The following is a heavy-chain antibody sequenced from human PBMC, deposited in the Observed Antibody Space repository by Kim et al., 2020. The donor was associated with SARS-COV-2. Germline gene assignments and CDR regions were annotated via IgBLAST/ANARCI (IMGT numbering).Heavy chain of an antibody. CDR3: AKRFSHAYGDYLDY. J-gene: IGHJ4*02. D-gene: IGHD4-17*01. Sequence: YADSVEARFTVSRDNSKTTLHLQMNILRAEDTAVYYCAKRFSHAYGDYLDYRGQGTLVTVSS. V-gene: IGHV3-30-3*02.